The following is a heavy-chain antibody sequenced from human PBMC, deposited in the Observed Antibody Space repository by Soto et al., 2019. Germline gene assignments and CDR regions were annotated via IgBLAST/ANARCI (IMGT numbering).Heavy chain of an antibody. CDR2: MYPRGNT. CDR3: AREKYTGSNSYGDS. J-gene: IGHJ4*02. D-gene: IGHD1-26*01. V-gene: IGHV4-4*07. CDR1: GGSVSTYY. Sequence: QVQLQESGPGLVKPSETLSLTCTVSGGSVSTYYWTWIRQPAGKGLEWIGRMYPRGNTNYNPSLSSRVSMSVDTAKNQFSLNLSSVTAADTAVYYCAREKYTGSNSYGDSWGQGTLVTVSS.